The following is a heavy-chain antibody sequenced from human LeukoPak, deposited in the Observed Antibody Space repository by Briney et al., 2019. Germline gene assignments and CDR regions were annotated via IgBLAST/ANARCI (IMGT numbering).Heavy chain of an antibody. V-gene: IGHV1-8*01. J-gene: IGHJ4*02. CDR1: GYSFTTYD. Sequence: GASVKVSCKASGYSFTTYDFNWVRQATGQGLEWMGWMNPNSARTGYAQKFQGRVTMTWDASINTAYLELNSLTSDDTAIYFRARAAKYSPYYFDYWGQGSLVTVSS. CDR3: ARAAKYSPYYFDY. D-gene: IGHD6-6*01. CDR2: MNPNSART.